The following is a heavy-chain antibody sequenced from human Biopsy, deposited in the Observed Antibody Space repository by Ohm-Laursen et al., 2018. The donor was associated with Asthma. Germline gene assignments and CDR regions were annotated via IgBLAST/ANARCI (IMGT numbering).Heavy chain of an antibody. CDR2: INLNDNK. Sequence: TQTLTLTSTFSGFSFSTYGVGVGWIRQSPGKALEWLALINLNDNKRYSPSLKSRLTITKGTSKNLVVLTMTNMDPVDTATYYCAHRRHGPSVEYYYDSSGYSPVDYWGQGTLVPVSS. CDR1: GFSFSTYGVG. J-gene: IGHJ4*02. V-gene: IGHV2-5*01. D-gene: IGHD3-22*01. CDR3: AHRRHGPSVEYYYDSSGYSPVDY.